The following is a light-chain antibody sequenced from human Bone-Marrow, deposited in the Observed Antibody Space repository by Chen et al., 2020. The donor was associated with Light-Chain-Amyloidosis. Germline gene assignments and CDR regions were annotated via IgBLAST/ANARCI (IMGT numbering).Light chain of an antibody. CDR2: DDS. J-gene: IGLJ3*02. CDR3: QVWDRSSDRPV. CDR1: NIGSTS. Sequence: SYLLTPPSSVSVAPAQTPTIARGGNNIGSTSVHWYQQTPGQAPLLVVYDDSDRPSGIAERLSGSNSGNTATLTISRVEAGDEADYYCQVWDRSSDRPVFGGGTKLTVL. V-gene: IGLV3-21*02.